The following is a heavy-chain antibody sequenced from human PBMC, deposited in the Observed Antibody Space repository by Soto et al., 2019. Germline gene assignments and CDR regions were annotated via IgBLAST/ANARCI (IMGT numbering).Heavy chain of an antibody. CDR2: ISYDGSNK. CDR3: APWFGAFDY. J-gene: IGHJ4*02. D-gene: IGHD3-10*01. CDR1: GFTFSSYG. V-gene: IGHV3-30*03. Sequence: QVQLVESGGGVVQPGRSLRLSCAASGFTFSSYGMHWVRQAPGKGLEWVAVISYDGSNKYYAESVKGRFTNSRDNSKNTLYLQMNSLRAEDTAVYYCAPWFGAFDYWGQGTLVTVSS.